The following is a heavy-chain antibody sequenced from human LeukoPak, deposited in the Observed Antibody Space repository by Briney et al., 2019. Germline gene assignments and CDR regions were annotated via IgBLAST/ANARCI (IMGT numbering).Heavy chain of an antibody. CDR3: ARVLVGYCSSTSCSPRPQNWFDP. Sequence: ASVKVSCKASGYTFTGYYMHWVRQAPGQGLEWMGWINPNSGGTNYAQKFQGRVAMTRDTSISTAYMELSRLRSDDTAMYSCARVLVGYCSSTSCSPRPQNWFDPWGQGTLVTVSS. D-gene: IGHD2-2*01. V-gene: IGHV1-2*02. J-gene: IGHJ5*02. CDR2: INPNSGGT. CDR1: GYTFTGYY.